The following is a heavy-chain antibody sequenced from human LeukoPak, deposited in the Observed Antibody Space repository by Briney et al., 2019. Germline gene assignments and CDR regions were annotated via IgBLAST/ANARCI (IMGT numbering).Heavy chain of an antibody. Sequence: SETLSLTCTVSGGSISSYYWSWIRQPPGKGLEWIGYIYYSGSTNYNPSLKSRVTISVDTSKNQFSLKLNSVTAADTALYYCARSRGYFDYWGQGNLVTVSS. CDR1: GGSISSYY. D-gene: IGHD6-13*01. CDR3: ARSRGYFDY. V-gene: IGHV4-59*01. CDR2: IYYSGST. J-gene: IGHJ4*02.